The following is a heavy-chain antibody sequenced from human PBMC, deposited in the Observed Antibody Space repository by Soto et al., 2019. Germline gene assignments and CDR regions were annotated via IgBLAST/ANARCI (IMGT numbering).Heavy chain of an antibody. CDR1: GFTFSEYY. CDR3: ARYYPTTSYFDY. J-gene: IGHJ4*02. D-gene: IGHD4-4*01. CDR2: ISGSSPYT. V-gene: IGHV3-11*06. Sequence: GGSLRLSCEASGFTFSEYYMSWIRQAPGKGLEWVSYISGSSPYTNYADSVKGRFTISRDNARNSLYLQMNSLRAEDTAVYYCARYYPTTSYFDYWGQGALVTVSS.